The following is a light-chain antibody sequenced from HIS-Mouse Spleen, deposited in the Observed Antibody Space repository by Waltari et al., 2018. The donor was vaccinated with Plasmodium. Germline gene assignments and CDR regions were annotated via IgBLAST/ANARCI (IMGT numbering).Light chain of an antibody. J-gene: IGKJ2*01. CDR1: QGIRKD. CDR2: AAS. V-gene: IGKV1-6*01. Sequence: AIQLTQSPSSLSAPVRARLTITCRASQGIRKDLGWYQQKPGKAPKLLISAASSLQSGVPSRFSGSGSGTDFTLTISSLQPEDFATYYCLQDYNYPYTFGQGTKLEIK. CDR3: LQDYNYPYT.